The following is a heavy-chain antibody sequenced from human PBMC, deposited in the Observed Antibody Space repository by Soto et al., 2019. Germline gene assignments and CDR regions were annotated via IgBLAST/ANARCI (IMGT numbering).Heavy chain of an antibody. CDR2: INAGNGNT. D-gene: IGHD1-26*01. CDR3: ARGGSLYWYFDL. J-gene: IGHJ2*01. Sequence: ASVKVSCKASGYTFTNYAMHWVRQAPGQRLEWMGWINAGNGNTKYSQRFQGRVTITRDTSASTAYMELSSLRSEDTAVYYCARGGSLYWYFDLWGRGTLVTVSS. CDR1: GYTFTNYA. V-gene: IGHV1-3*01.